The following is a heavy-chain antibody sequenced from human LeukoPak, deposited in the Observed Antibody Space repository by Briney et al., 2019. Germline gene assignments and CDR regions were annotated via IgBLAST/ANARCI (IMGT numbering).Heavy chain of an antibody. J-gene: IGHJ4*02. D-gene: IGHD6-19*01. Sequence: ASVTVSCKASGYTFTGYYMHGVRQAPGQGLEWMGWISAYNGNTNYAQKLQGRVTMTTDTSTSTVYMELRSLRSDDTAVYYCAREEYSSGWYPYFDYWGQGTLVTVSS. V-gene: IGHV1-18*04. CDR2: ISAYNGNT. CDR3: AREEYSSGWYPYFDY. CDR1: GYTFTGYY.